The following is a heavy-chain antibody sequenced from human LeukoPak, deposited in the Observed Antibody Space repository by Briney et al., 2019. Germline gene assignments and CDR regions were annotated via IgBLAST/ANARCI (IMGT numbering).Heavy chain of an antibody. CDR2: IYYTGST. J-gene: IGHJ4*02. V-gene: IGHV4-59*07. Sequence: SDTLSLTCTVSGHSLTAYYWSWTRQPPGEGLEWIGYIYYTGSTSYNPSLKNQVTISLNTSNNQLPHRLSSAAPSNPAVNYLARDGSATGWYSGDYWGQGILVTVSS. CDR1: GHSLTAYY. D-gene: IGHD6-19*01. CDR3: ARDGSATGWYSGDY.